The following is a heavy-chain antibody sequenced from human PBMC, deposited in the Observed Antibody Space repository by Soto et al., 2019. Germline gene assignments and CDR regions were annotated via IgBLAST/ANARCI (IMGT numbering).Heavy chain of an antibody. Sequence: GGSLRLSCAASGFTFSSYSMNCVRQAPGKGLEWVSSISSSSSYIYYADSVKGRFTISRDNAKNSLYLQMNSLRAEDTAVYYCARDNLADLGGYSYYYYYGMDVWGQGTTVTVSS. D-gene: IGHD3-16*01. CDR2: ISSSSSYI. CDR3: ARDNLADLGGYSYYYYYGMDV. CDR1: GFTFSSYS. V-gene: IGHV3-21*01. J-gene: IGHJ6*02.